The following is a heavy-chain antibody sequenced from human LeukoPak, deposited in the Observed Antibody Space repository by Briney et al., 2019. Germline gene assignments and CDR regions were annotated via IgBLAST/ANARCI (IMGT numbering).Heavy chain of an antibody. J-gene: IGHJ4*02. CDR3: ARRAGTGYHYAGGYFDY. D-gene: IGHD3-16*01. Sequence: SVKVSCKASGGTFSSYAISWVRQAPGQGLEWMGGIIPIFGTANYAQKFQGRVTITADESTSTAYMELSSLRSEDTAVYYCARRAGTGYHYAGGYFDYWGQGTLVTVSS. CDR2: IIPIFGTA. CDR1: GGTFSSYA. V-gene: IGHV1-69*01.